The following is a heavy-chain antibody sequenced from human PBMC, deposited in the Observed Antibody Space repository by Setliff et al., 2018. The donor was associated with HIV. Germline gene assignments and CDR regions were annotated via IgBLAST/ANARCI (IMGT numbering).Heavy chain of an antibody. CDR1: GDSISRDFYY. Sequence: SETLSLTCTVSGDSISRDFYYWNWIRQPAGKGLEWIGHIYTNGRTHYNPSLMSRVTISMDTSKNQFSLKLSSVTAADTAVYYCARNDAFDIWGQGTLVTVSS. J-gene: IGHJ3*02. CDR3: ARNDAFDI. CDR2: IYTNGRT. V-gene: IGHV4-61*09.